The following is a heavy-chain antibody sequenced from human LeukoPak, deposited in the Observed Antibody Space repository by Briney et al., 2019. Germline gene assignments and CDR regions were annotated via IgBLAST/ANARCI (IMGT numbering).Heavy chain of an antibody. Sequence: PSETLSLTCTVSGGSISSSSYYWGWIRQPPGKGLEWIGSIYYSGSTYYNPSLKSRVTISVDTSKNQFSLKLSSVTAADTAVYYCAREFSGSSDFDYWGQGTLVTVSS. V-gene: IGHV4-39*01. CDR1: GGSISSSSYY. CDR2: IYYSGST. D-gene: IGHD1-26*01. CDR3: AREFSGSSDFDY. J-gene: IGHJ4*02.